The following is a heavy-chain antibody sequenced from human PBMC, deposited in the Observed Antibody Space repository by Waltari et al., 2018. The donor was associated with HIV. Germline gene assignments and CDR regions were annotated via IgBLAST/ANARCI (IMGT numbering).Heavy chain of an antibody. CDR3: ARDRVVGYCSSTSCPFSAFDI. J-gene: IGHJ3*02. CDR1: GYTFTGYY. V-gene: IGHV1-2*06. Sequence: QVQLVQSGAEVKKPGASVKVSCKASGYTFTGYYMHWVRQAPGQGLEWMGRINPNRGGTNYAQKFQGRVTMTRGTSISTAYMELSRLRSDDTAVYYCARDRVVGYCSSTSCPFSAFDIWGQGTMVTVSS. CDR2: INPNRGGT. D-gene: IGHD2-2*01.